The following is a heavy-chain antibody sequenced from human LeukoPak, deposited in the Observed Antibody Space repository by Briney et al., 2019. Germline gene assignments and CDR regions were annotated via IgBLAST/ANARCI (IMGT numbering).Heavy chain of an antibody. D-gene: IGHD3-9*01. CDR2: ISAYNGNT. V-gene: IGHV1-18*01. CDR1: GYTFTSYG. Sequence: GASVKVSCKASGYTFTSYGISWVRQAPGQGLEWMGWISAYNGNTNYAQKLQGRVTMTTGTFTSTAYMELRSLRSDDTAVYYCARVRPHYDILTGCDYWGQGTLVTVSS. CDR3: ARVRPHYDILTGCDY. J-gene: IGHJ4*02.